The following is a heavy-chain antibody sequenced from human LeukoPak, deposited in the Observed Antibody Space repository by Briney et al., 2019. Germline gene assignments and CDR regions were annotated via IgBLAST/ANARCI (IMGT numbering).Heavy chain of an antibody. CDR2: IKSKTDGGTT. D-gene: IGHD3-22*01. Sequence: GGSLRLSCAASGFTFSNAWMSWVRQAPGEGLEWVGRIKSKTDGGTTDYAAPVKGRFTISRDDSKNTLYLQMNSLKSEGTAVYYCTYYYDSSGYLNGLDVWGQGTTVTVSS. CDR1: GFTFSNAW. CDR3: TYYYDSSGYLNGLDV. V-gene: IGHV3-15*01. J-gene: IGHJ6*02.